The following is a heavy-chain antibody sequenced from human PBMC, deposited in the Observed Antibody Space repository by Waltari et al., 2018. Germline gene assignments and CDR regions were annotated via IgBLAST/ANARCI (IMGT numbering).Heavy chain of an antibody. CDR1: GGPFSSHT. Sequence: QVQLVQSGAELKNPGSSVKVSCKTSGGPFSSHTITWVRQTPGQGLEWMGGIVPMLGTANSAQKFKGRVTITADESTNTAYLELSGLRSDDTAVYYCARDDSGGVAHLHFDHWGQGSLVTVSS. CDR3: ARDDSGGVAHLHFDH. CDR2: IVPMLGTA. V-gene: IGHV1-69*13. J-gene: IGHJ4*02. D-gene: IGHD5-12*01.